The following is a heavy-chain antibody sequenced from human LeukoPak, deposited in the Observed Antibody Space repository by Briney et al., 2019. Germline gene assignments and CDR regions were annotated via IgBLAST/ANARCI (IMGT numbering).Heavy chain of an antibody. CDR3: AKALRGYSYGLTDY. CDR2: IISSGGIT. J-gene: IGHJ4*02. CDR1: GFTFSSCA. D-gene: IGHD5-18*01. Sequence: GGSLRLSCAASGFTFSSCAMSWVRQIPGKGLEWVSAIISSGGITYYADSVKGRFTISRDNSKNTLYLQMNSLRAEDTAIYYCAKALRGYSYGLTDYWGQGTLVTVSS. V-gene: IGHV3-23*01.